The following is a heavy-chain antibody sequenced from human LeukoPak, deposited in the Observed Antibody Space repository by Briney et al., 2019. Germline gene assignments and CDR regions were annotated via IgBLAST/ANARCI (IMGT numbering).Heavy chain of an antibody. CDR2: INPNSGGT. D-gene: IGHD5-12*01. Sequence: GASVKVSCKASGYTFTSYGISWVRQAPGQGLEWMGWINPNSGGTNYAQKFQGRVTMTRDTSISTAYMELSRLRSDDTAVYYCARALRLVAKGLSDYWGQGTLVTVSS. V-gene: IGHV1-2*02. CDR3: ARALRLVAKGLSDY. CDR1: GYTFTSYG. J-gene: IGHJ4*02.